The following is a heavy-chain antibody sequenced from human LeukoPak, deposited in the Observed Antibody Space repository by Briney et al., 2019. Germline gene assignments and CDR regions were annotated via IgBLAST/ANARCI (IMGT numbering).Heavy chain of an antibody. V-gene: IGHV3-23*01. CDR3: AKGGSWSIGYFDY. CDR2: ISGSGGST. J-gene: IGHJ4*02. CDR1: GFTFSSYG. Sequence: GGSLRLSCAASGFTFSSYGMSWVRQAPGKGLEWVSAISGSGGSTYYADSVKGRFTISRDNSKNTLYLQMNSLRAEDTAVYYCAKGGSWSIGYFDYWGQGTLVTVSS. D-gene: IGHD6-13*01.